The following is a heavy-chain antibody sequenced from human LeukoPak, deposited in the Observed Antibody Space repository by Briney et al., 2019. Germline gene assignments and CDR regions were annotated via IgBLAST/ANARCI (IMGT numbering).Heavy chain of an antibody. Sequence: SETLSLTCTVSGGSISSSSYYWGWLRQPPGKGLDWIGSIYYSGSTYYSPSLKRRVTISVDTSKKQFSLRLSSAAAAEAAVYYCARLMRSDFDYWGQGTLVTVSS. V-gene: IGHV4-39*01. CDR2: IYYSGST. CDR3: ARLMRSDFDY. J-gene: IGHJ4*02. D-gene: IGHD3-16*01. CDR1: GGSISSSSYY.